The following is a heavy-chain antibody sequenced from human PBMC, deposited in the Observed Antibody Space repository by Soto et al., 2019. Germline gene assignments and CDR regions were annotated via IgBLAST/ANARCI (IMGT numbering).Heavy chain of an antibody. CDR1: GFTFSSYA. J-gene: IGHJ4*02. Sequence: GGSLRLSCSASGFTFSSYAMHWVRQAPGKGLEYVSAISSNGGSTYYADPVKGRFTISRDNSKNTLYLQMSSLRAEDTAVYYCVKDLGVDTAMVTSAGFDYWGQGTLVTVSS. CDR2: ISSNGGST. D-gene: IGHD5-18*01. CDR3: VKDLGVDTAMVTSAGFDY. V-gene: IGHV3-64D*06.